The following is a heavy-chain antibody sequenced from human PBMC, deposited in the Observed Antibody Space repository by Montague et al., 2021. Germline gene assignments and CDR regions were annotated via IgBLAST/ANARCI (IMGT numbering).Heavy chain of an antibody. D-gene: IGHD6-13*01. V-gene: IGHV3-23*01. Sequence: SLRLSCAASGFTFSGYAMSWVRQAPGKGLEWVSGTSATGGGTFYADSVKGRFIISRDNSKNTLFLQMNSLGADDTAVYYCAKNRAAPGRSSFDYWGQGTVVTVSS. CDR3: AKNRAAPGRSSFDY. CDR1: GFTFSGYA. J-gene: IGHJ4*02. CDR2: TSATGGGT.